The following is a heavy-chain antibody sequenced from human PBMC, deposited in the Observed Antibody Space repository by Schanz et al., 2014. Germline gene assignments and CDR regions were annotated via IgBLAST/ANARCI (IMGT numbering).Heavy chain of an antibody. CDR2: ILPLLGVA. Sequence: QVQLVQSGAEVKKPGASVKVSCKASGYSFISHAIHWVRQAPGQGLDWMGRILPLLGVADYAGKFQGRLTITADKSMSTAYMELTGLTSEDTAIYYCARDPDSGYDHYFDSWGQGTLVTVSS. CDR1: GYSFISHA. D-gene: IGHD5-12*01. CDR3: ARDPDSGYDHYFDS. V-gene: IGHV1-69*04. J-gene: IGHJ4*02.